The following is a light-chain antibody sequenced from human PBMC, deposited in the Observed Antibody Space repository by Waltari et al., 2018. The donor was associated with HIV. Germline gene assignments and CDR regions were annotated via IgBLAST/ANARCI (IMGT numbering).Light chain of an antibody. V-gene: IGLV2-23*02. CDR1: SSDVGSYNL. J-gene: IGLJ3*02. CDR3: CSYAGSNTWV. CDR2: EVS. Sequence: QSALTQPASVSGSPGQSITISCTGTSSDVGSYNLVSWYQQHTGKAPKLMIYEVSKRPSGVSNLFSGSQSGNAASLTISGRRAEDEADYYCCSYAGSNTWVFGGGTKLTVL.